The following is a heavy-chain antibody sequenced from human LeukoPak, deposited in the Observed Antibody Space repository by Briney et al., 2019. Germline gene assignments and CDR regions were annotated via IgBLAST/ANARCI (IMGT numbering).Heavy chain of an antibody. D-gene: IGHD5-12*01. CDR1: GFTFSSYA. CDR3: ARSSSGFSDY. CDR2: ISYDGSNK. Sequence: GRSLRLSSAASGFTFSSYAMHWVRQAPGKGLEWVAVISYDGSNKYYADSVKGRFTISRDNSKNTLYLQMNSLRAEDTAVYYCARSSSGFSDYWGQGTLVTVSS. J-gene: IGHJ4*02. V-gene: IGHV3-30-3*01.